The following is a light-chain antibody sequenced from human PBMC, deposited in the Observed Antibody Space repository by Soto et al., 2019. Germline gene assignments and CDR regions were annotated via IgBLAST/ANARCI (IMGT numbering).Light chain of an antibody. CDR2: SAS. V-gene: IGKV1-27*01. Sequence: DIQMTQSPSSLSASVGDRVTITCRATQGIGNSLAWYQQKPGKVPSLLVYSASTLQSGVVPRFSGSGSGPDFTLTFISLQPDDVATYYCQKYKCAPLTFGGGTTVAIK. CDR1: QGIGNS. CDR3: QKYKCAPLT. J-gene: IGKJ4*01.